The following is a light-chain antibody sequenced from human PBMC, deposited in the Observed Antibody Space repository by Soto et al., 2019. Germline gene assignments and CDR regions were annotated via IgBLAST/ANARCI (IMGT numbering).Light chain of an antibody. CDR1: SSDIGAHNF. J-gene: IGLJ1*01. V-gene: IGLV2-11*01. Sequence: QSVLAQPRTVSGPPGQSVTISCTGTSSDIGAHNFVSWYQHHPGEAPKLMIYDVSERPSAVPDRFSGSKSGNTASLTISGVQADDGDDYYCCVYSGTYSSYVFGTGTKVTVL. CDR2: DVS. CDR3: CVYSGTYSSYV.